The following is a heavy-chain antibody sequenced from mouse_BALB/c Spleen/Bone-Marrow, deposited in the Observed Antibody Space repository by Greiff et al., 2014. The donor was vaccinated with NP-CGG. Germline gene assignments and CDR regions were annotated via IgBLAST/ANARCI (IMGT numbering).Heavy chain of an antibody. Sequence: QVQLQQSGPDLVRPGSSVKMSSKASDYTFTTYWMHWVKQRPGQGLEWIGMIDPSTSETRLNQKFKDKATLIVDKSSNTAYMQLSSLTSEDSAVYYCARRTLAMDYWGQGTSVTVSS. J-gene: IGHJ4*01. CDR3: ARRTLAMDY. CDR1: DYTFTTYW. CDR2: IDPSTSET. V-gene: IGHV1-52*01.